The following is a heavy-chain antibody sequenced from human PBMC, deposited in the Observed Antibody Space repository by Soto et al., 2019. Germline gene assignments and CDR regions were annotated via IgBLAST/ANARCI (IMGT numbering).Heavy chain of an antibody. Sequence: GGSLRLSCAASGFTFSSYAMSWVRQAPGKGLEWVSSISGSGGSTYYADSVKGRFTISRDNSKNTLYLQMNSVRAEETAVYYCAKGLEGPDAFDIWGQGTMGTVSS. D-gene: IGHD3-16*01. CDR1: GFTFSSYA. CDR2: ISGSGGST. CDR3: AKGLEGPDAFDI. J-gene: IGHJ3*02. V-gene: IGHV3-23*01.